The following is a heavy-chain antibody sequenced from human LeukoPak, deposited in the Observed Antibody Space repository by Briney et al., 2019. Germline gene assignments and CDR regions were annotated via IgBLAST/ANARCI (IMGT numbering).Heavy chain of an antibody. V-gene: IGHV4-4*07. CDR2: IYTSGST. D-gene: IGHD6-19*01. Sequence: SETLSLTCTVSGGSISSYYWSWIRQPAGKGLEWIGRIYTSGSTNYNPSLKSRVTMSVDTSKNQFSLKLSSVTAADTAVYYCAREGYSSGWTDFDYWGQGTLVTVSS. CDR3: AREGYSSGWTDFDY. CDR1: GGSISSYY. J-gene: IGHJ4*02.